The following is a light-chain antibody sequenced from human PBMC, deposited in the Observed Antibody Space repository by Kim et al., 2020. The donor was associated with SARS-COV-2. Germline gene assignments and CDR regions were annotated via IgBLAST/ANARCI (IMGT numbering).Light chain of an antibody. CDR1: QGISNY. V-gene: IGKV1-27*01. CDR2: AAT. CDR3: QKYNTAPWT. Sequence: DIQMTQSPSSLSASVGDGVTITCRASQGISNYLAWYQQKPGKPPKLLIYAATALQLGVSSRFSGSGSGTDFTLTISDLQPEDVATYYCQKYNTAPWTFGHGTKVDI. J-gene: IGKJ1*01.